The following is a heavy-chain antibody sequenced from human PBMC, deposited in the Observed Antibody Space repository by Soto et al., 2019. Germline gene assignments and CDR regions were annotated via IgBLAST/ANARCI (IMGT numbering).Heavy chain of an antibody. D-gene: IGHD1-26*01. CDR2: ISGGGDST. J-gene: IGHJ4*02. CDR3: AVRKTGSYFDY. Sequence: GGSLRLSCAASGVTFRNYAMSWVRQAPGKGLEWVSSISGGGDSTYYADSVKGRFTISRDNSKNTLYLQMDSLRAEDTAVYYCAVRKTGSYFDYWGQGTLVTVSS. CDR1: GVTFRNYA. V-gene: IGHV3-23*01.